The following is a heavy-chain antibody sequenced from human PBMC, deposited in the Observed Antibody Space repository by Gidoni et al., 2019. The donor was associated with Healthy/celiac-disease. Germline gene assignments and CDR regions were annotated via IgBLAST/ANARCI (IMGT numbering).Heavy chain of an antibody. CDR2: ISWNSGSI. CDR1: GFTFVDYA. Sequence: EVPLVESGGGLVQPGRSLRLSCAASGFTFVDYATPGVRQAQGKGLELVSGISWNSGSIGYADSVKGRFTISRDNAKNSLYRQMDSLRAEDTAVYYCAKDTGALGYCSGGSCYGAFDIWGQGTMVTVSS. CDR3: AKDTGALGYCSGGSCYGAFDI. V-gene: IGHV3-9*01. D-gene: IGHD2-15*01. J-gene: IGHJ3*02.